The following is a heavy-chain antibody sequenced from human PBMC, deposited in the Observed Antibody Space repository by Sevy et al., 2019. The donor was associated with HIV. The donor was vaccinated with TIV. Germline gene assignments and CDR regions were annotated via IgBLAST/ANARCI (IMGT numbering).Heavy chain of an antibody. D-gene: IGHD6-19*01. CDR2: IYYSGST. CDR1: GGSISSSSYY. V-gene: IGHV4-39*01. CDR3: ARHGIAVAGIGNNWFDP. J-gene: IGHJ5*02. Sequence: SETLSLTCTVSGGSISSSSYYWGWIRQPPGKGLEWIGSIYYSGSTYYNPSLKSRVTISVDTSKNQFSLKLSSVPAADTAVYDCARHGIAVAGIGNNWFDPGGQGTLVSVSS.